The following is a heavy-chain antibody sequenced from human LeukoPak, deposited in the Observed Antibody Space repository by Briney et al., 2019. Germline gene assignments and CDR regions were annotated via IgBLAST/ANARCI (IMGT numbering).Heavy chain of an antibody. V-gene: IGHV3-7*04. D-gene: IGHD4-23*01. CDR2: IKQDGSEK. CDR3: VRGATAVTRHLDY. Sequence: GGSLRLSCAASGFTFSDYYMSWIRRAPGKGLEWVANIKQDGSEKHYVDSAKGRFTISRDNAKNSLYLQMNSLRPEDTAVYYCVRGATAVTRHLDYWGQGTLVTVSS. CDR1: GFTFSDYY. J-gene: IGHJ4*02.